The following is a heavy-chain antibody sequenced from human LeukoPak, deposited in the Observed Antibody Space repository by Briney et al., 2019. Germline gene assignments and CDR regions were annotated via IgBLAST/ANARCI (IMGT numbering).Heavy chain of an antibody. D-gene: IGHD1-26*01. CDR1: GGSIRVYY. Sequence: SKTLSLTCTVSGGSIRVYYWSWIRQPPGKGLEWIGYIYYSGSSNYNPSLKSRVTISGDTSKNQFSLRLSSVTDADTAVYYCARHGSGTYLDYFDYWGQGTLVTVSS. V-gene: IGHV4-59*01. CDR2: IYYSGSS. CDR3: ARHGSGTYLDYFDY. J-gene: IGHJ4*02.